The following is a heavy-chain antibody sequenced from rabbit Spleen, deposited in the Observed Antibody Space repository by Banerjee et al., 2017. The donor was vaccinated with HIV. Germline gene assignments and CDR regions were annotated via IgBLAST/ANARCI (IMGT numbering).Heavy chain of an antibody. Sequence: QSLEESGGDLVKPGASLTLTCTASGFSFSSGYDMCWVRQAPGKGLEWIGCIDPFFETTDYATWAKGRFTSSKTSSTTVTLQMTSLTAADTATYFCVRDIGTVGGYTDLDLWGPGTLVTVS. V-gene: IGHV1S40*01. D-gene: IGHD1-1*01. CDR2: IDPFFETT. CDR3: VRDIGTVGGYTDLDL. J-gene: IGHJ4*01. CDR1: GFSFSSGYD.